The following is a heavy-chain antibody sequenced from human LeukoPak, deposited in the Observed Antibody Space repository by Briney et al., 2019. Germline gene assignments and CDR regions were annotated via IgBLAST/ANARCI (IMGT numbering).Heavy chain of an antibody. CDR2: INHSGST. CDR3: ARQTGSGLFILP. V-gene: IGHV4-34*01. J-gene: IGHJ4*02. CDR1: GFTFSSYG. Sequence: GSLRLSCAASGFTFSSYGMSWIRPPPGKGLEWIGEINHSGSTTYNPSLKSRVTISVDTSKNQFSLKLSSVTAADTAVYYCARQTGSGLFILPGGQGTLVTVSS. D-gene: IGHD3/OR15-3a*01.